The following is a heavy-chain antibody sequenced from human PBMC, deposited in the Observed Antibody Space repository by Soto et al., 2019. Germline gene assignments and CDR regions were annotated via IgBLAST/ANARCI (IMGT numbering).Heavy chain of an antibody. D-gene: IGHD3-10*01. CDR1: GYTFTSYG. V-gene: IGHV1-18*01. CDR2: ISAYNGNT. J-gene: IGHJ4*02. Sequence: ASVKVSCKASGYTFTSYGISWVRQAPGQGLEWMGWISAYNGNTNYAQKLQGRVTMTTDTSTSTAYMELRSPRSDDTAVYYCARDLVSYGSGSYLFDYLGQGTLVTVSS. CDR3: ARDLVSYGSGSYLFDY.